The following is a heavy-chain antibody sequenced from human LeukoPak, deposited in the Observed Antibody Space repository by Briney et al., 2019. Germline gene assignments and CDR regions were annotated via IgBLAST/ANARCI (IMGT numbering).Heavy chain of an antibody. D-gene: IGHD2-2*01. J-gene: IGHJ4*02. V-gene: IGHV1-69*01. Sequence: GASVKVSCKASGGTFSSYAISWVRQAPGQGLEWMGGIIPIFGTANYAQKFQGRVTITADESTSTAYMELSSLRSEDTAVDYCARVGEVYQLLLGSFDYWGQGTLVTVSS. CDR3: ARVGEVYQLLLGSFDY. CDR2: IIPIFGTA. CDR1: GGTFSSYA.